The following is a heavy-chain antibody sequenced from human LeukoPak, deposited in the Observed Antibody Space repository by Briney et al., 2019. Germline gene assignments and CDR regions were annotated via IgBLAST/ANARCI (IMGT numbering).Heavy chain of an antibody. CDR1: GLTFSSYA. D-gene: IGHD6-13*01. V-gene: IGHV3-30-3*01. Sequence: PGRSLRLSCAASGLTFSSYAMHWVRQSPGKGLEWVAVISYDGSNKYYADSVKGRFTISRDNSKNTLYLQMDSLRAEDTAMYHCARDIGIASPGIFVYYYAMDVWGQGTTVTVSS. J-gene: IGHJ6*02. CDR2: ISYDGSNK. CDR3: ARDIGIASPGIFVYYYAMDV.